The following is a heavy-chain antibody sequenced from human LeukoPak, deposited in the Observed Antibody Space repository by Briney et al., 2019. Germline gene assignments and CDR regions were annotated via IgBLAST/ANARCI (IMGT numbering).Heavy chain of an antibody. CDR3: AREPSSIAARRGYYYYYMDV. Sequence: ASVKVSCKASGYTFTGYYMHWVRQAPGQGLEWMGWMNPNSGGTNYAQKFQGRVTMTRDTSISTAYMELSRLRSDDTAVYYCAREPSSIAARRGYYYYYMDVWGKGTTVTVSS. J-gene: IGHJ6*03. V-gene: IGHV1-2*02. D-gene: IGHD6-6*01. CDR1: GYTFTGYY. CDR2: MNPNSGGT.